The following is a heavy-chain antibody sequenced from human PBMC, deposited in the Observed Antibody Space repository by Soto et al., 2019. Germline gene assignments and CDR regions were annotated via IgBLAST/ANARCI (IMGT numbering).Heavy chain of an antibody. CDR2: INPNSGGT. Sequence: ASVKVSCKASGYTFTGYYRHWVRQAPGQGLEWMGWINPNSGGTNYAQKFQGRVTMTRDTSISTAYMELSRLRSDDTAVYYCARLKMYSSSWYTIYQLFEPSGQGTLVTLSS. J-gene: IGHJ5*02. D-gene: IGHD6-13*01. V-gene: IGHV1-2*02. CDR3: ARLKMYSSSWYTIYQLFEP. CDR1: GYTFTGYY.